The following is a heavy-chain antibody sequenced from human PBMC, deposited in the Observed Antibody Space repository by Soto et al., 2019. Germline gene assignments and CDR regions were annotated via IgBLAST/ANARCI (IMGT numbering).Heavy chain of an antibody. CDR3: AKDSGSGGRNYYYYGMDV. J-gene: IGHJ6*02. CDR1: GFTFSTYA. V-gene: IGHV3-23*01. Sequence: GGSLRLSCAASGFTFSTYAMAWARQAPGKGLEWVSGVSASGLNTYYADSVKGRFTISRDNSKNTLYLQMNSLRAEDTAVYYCAKDSGSGGRNYYYYGMDVWGQGTTVTVSS. CDR2: VSASGLNT. D-gene: IGHD6-19*01.